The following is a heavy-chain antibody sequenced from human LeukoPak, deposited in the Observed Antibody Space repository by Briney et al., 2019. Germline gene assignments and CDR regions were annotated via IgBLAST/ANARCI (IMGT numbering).Heavy chain of an antibody. D-gene: IGHD3-10*01. CDR2: ISSSSNYI. Sequence: PGGSLRLSCVGSGFTFSSYIINWVRQAPGKGLEWVSSISSSSNYIYYADSLKGRFTISRDNAKNSLYLQMNSLRAEDTAVYYCARGHYYGVDVWGKGTTVTISS. V-gene: IGHV3-21*06. J-gene: IGHJ6*04. CDR1: GFTFSSYI. CDR3: ARGHYYGVDV.